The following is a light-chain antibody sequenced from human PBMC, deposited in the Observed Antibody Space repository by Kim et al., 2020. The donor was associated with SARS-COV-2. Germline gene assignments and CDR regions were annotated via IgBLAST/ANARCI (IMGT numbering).Light chain of an antibody. J-gene: IGKJ4*01. Sequence: EIVMTQSPATLSVSPGETATLSCRASQSVMSNFLAWYQQKPGQAPRLLIYGTSTRATGIPARFSGSGSGTEFTLTISSLQSDDFAIYYCQQYSHWPLTFGRGTKVEIK. V-gene: IGKV3-15*01. CDR3: QQYSHWPLT. CDR2: GTS. CDR1: QSVMSN.